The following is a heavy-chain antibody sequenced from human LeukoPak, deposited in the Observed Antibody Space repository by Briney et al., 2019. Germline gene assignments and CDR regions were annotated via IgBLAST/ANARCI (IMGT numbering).Heavy chain of an antibody. J-gene: IGHJ4*02. CDR3: TTDMPIAAAGTFF. CDR1: GFNFGIYG. D-gene: IGHD6-13*01. Sequence: PGGSLRLSCTASGFNFGIYGMHWVRQAPGKGLEWVGRIKSKTDGGTTDYAAPVKGRFTISRDDSKNTLYLQMNSLKTEDTAVYYCTTDMPIAAAGTFFWGQGTLVTVSS. CDR2: IKSKTDGGTT. V-gene: IGHV3-15*01.